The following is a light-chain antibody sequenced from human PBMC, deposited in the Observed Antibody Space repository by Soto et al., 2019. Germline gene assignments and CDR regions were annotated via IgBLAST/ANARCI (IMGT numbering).Light chain of an antibody. CDR2: DVS. CDR3: CSYAGTFYV. Sequence: RRAGDRAPGGAGRIPHKGTSSDFGGYNYVSWYQHHPGKAPKLMIYDVSERPSGVPDRFSGSKSGNTASLTISGLQAEDEADYYCCSYAGTFYVFGTGTKVTV. J-gene: IGLJ1*01. V-gene: IGLV2-11*01. CDR1: SSDFGGYNY.